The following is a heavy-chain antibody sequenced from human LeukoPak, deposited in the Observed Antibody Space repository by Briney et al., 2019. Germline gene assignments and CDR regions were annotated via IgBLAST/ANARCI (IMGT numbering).Heavy chain of an antibody. Sequence: GGSLRLSCAASGFTFSSYRMNWVRQAPGKGLEWVSSISSSSSYIYYADSVKGRFTISRDNAKNSLYLQMNSLRAEDTAVYYCARDGGSSSGWFASDAFDIWGQGTMVTVSS. CDR3: ARDGGSSSGWFASDAFDI. J-gene: IGHJ3*02. D-gene: IGHD6-19*01. CDR2: ISSSSSYI. V-gene: IGHV3-21*01. CDR1: GFTFSSYR.